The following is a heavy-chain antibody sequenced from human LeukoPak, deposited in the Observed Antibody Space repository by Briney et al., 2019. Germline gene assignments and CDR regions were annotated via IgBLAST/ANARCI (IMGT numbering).Heavy chain of an antibody. CDR3: HPLAFVSN. CDR1: GFTFGGRL. Sequence: GGSLRLSCAVSGFTFGGRLMHWVRQAPGKGLVWVALIKDDGSTTNYADSVKGRFIASRDDAKNTVYLQMSSLRAEDTAVYYCHPLAFVSNWGQGTLVTVSS. J-gene: IGHJ4*02. CDR2: IKDDGSTT. V-gene: IGHV3-74*01. D-gene: IGHD3-16*01.